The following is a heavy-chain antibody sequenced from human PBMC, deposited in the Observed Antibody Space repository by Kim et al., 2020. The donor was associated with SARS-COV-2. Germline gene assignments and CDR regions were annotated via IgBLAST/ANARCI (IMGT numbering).Heavy chain of an antibody. CDR3: ARDMGAGLSYYYGMDV. J-gene: IGHJ6*02. D-gene: IGHD3-16*01. V-gene: IGHV3-21*01. Sequence: DAVKGRFTIARDNAKNSLDLQMNSLRAEDTAVYYCARDMGAGLSYYYGMDVWGQGTTVTVSS.